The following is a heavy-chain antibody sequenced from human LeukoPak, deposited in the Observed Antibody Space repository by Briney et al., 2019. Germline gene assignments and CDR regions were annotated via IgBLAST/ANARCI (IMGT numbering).Heavy chain of an antibody. D-gene: IGHD6-13*01. CDR2: IWYGGSNK. V-gene: IGHV3-33*08. J-gene: IGHJ4*02. CDR1: GFTFSSYG. CDR3: ARVKGGIAAAGNYFDY. Sequence: PGGSLRLSCAASGFTFSSYGMHWVSQAPGKGLEWVAVIWYGGSNKYYADSVKGRITISRDNSKNTLHLQMNSLRTEDTAVYYCARVKGGIAAAGNYFDYWGQGTLVTVSS.